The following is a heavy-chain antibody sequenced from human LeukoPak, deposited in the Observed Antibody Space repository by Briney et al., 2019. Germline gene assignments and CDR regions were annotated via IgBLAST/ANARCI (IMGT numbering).Heavy chain of an antibody. D-gene: IGHD3-10*01. CDR2: IIPIFGTA. CDR3: ARARGINYYGSGSQPYYFDY. CDR1: GGTFGSYA. Sequence: GASVKVSCKASGGTFGSYAISWVRQAPGQGLEWMGGIIPIFGTANYAQKFQGRVTITADESTSTAYMELSRLRSDDTAVYYCARARGINYYGSGSQPYYFDYWGQGTLVTVSS. J-gene: IGHJ4*02. V-gene: IGHV1-69*13.